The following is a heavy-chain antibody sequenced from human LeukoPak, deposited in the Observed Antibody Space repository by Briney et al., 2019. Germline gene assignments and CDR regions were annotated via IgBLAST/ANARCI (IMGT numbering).Heavy chain of an antibody. CDR1: DGSISSYY. J-gene: IGHJ5*02. Sequence: PSETLSLTCTVSDGSISSYYWSWIRQPAGKGLEWIGRIYTSGSTNYNPSLKSRVTMSVDTSKNQFSLKLSSVTAADTAVYYCARDWDLVVPAAEASFDPWGQGTLVTVSS. V-gene: IGHV4-4*07. D-gene: IGHD2-2*01. CDR3: ARDWDLVVPAAEASFDP. CDR2: IYTSGST.